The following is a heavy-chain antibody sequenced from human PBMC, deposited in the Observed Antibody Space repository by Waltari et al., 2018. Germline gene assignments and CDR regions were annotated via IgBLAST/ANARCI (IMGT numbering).Heavy chain of an antibody. V-gene: IGHV3-23*05. CDR2: INNNGSIT. CDR1: GFTFSSCA. CDR3: AKRVTDGFYPFDY. J-gene: IGHJ4*02. Sequence: EVRLLESGGGLVPPGGSLRFSCAASGFTFSSCAVSWVRQAPGKGLEWVSAINNNGSITYYADSVKGRFTISRDNSKNTLYLQMNSLRAEDTAVYYCAKRVTDGFYPFDYWGQGTLVTVSS. D-gene: IGHD3-10*01.